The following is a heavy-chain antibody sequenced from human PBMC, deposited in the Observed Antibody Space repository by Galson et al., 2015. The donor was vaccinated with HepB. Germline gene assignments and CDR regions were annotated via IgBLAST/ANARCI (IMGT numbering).Heavy chain of an antibody. D-gene: IGHD3-22*01. V-gene: IGHV3-30*04. Sequence: SLRLSCAASGFTFSSYAMRWVRQAPGKGLEWVAVISYDGSNKYYADSVKGRFTISRDNSKNTLYLQMNSLRAEDTAVYYCAGVYYYDSSGRRYGMDVWGQGTTVTVSS. CDR1: GFTFSSYA. CDR2: ISYDGSNK. J-gene: IGHJ6*02. CDR3: AGVYYYDSSGRRYGMDV.